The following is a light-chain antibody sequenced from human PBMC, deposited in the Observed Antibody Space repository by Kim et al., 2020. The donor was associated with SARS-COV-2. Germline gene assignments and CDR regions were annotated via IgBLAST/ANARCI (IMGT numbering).Light chain of an antibody. V-gene: IGKV3D-15*01. CDR1: ESVSTN. CDR2: GSS. J-gene: IGKJ4*01. Sequence: SPGESATLSCWASESVSTNLAWFQQKPGQTPRLLIYGSSTRATGVPARFSGSGSGTEFTLTISSLQSEDSALYYCQQYNNWPPLTFGGGTKVDIK. CDR3: QQYNNWPPLT.